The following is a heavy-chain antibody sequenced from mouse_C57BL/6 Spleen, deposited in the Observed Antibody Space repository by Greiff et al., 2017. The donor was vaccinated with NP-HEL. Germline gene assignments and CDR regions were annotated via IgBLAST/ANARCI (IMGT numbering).Heavy chain of an antibody. CDR3: ARRGYDYDIFDY. CDR1: GYTFTSYW. V-gene: IGHV1-50*01. J-gene: IGHJ2*01. Sequence: VQLQQPGAELVKPGASVKLSCKASGYTFTSYWMPWVKQRPGQGLEWIGEIDPSDSYTNYNQKFKGKATLTVDTSSSTAYMQLSSLTSEDSAVYYCARRGYDYDIFDYWGQGTTLTVSS. CDR2: IDPSDSYT. D-gene: IGHD2-4*01.